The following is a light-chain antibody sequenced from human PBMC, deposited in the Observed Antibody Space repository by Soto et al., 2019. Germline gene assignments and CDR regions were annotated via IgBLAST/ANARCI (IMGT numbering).Light chain of an antibody. Sequence: AIRMTQSPSSLSASTGDRVTITCRASQGISSYLAWYQQKPGKAPKLLIYAASTLQSGVPSRFSGSGSGKDFTLTISCLQSEDFATYYCQQYYSYPQLTFGGGTKVDI. V-gene: IGKV1-8*01. CDR1: QGISSY. J-gene: IGKJ4*01. CDR3: QQYYSYPQLT. CDR2: AAS.